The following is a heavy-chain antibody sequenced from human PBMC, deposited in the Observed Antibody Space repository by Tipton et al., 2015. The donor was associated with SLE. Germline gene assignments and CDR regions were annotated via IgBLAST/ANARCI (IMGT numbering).Heavy chain of an antibody. V-gene: IGHV4-4*07. CDR3: ARGSDGEYVRYFDV. CDR1: GGSIGDNY. CDR2: IYSSGDR. Sequence: LRLSCTVSGGSIGDNYWNWIRQSAGRGLEWIGRIYSSGDRDYNPSLRSRVTMSIDASQNRVSLRLKSVSAADTAVYYCARGSDGEYVRYFDVWGPGTLVTVSS. J-gene: IGHJ2*01. D-gene: IGHD4-17*01.